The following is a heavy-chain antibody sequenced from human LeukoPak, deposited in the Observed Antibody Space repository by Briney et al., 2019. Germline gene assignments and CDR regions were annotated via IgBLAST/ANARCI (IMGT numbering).Heavy chain of an antibody. D-gene: IGHD3-10*01. J-gene: IGHJ6*02. CDR2: IKHSGST. V-gene: IGHV4-34*01. CDR1: GGSFSGYY. CDR3: ARGRITMVRGVIRTTRYYYGMDV. Sequence: SETLSLTCAVYGGSFSGYYWSWIRQPPGKGLEWIGEIKHSGSTNYNPSLKSRVTISVDTSKNQFSLKLSSVTAADTAVYYCARGRITMVRGVIRTTRYYYGMDVWGQGTTVTVSS.